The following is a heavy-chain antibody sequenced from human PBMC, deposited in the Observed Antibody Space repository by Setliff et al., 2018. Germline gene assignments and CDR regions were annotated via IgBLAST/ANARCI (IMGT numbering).Heavy chain of an antibody. V-gene: IGHV4-4*07. J-gene: IGHJ6*03. Sequence: SETLSLTCTVSGGSISSYYWSWIRQPAGKGLEWIGHIYIGGSANYNPSLKSRVTMSIDTSKNQFSLKLNSVTAADTAVYYCAREQWLDPPGYYYMDVWAEGTTVTVSS. CDR1: GGSISSYY. CDR3: AREQWLDPPGYYYMDV. CDR2: IYIGGSA. D-gene: IGHD6-19*01.